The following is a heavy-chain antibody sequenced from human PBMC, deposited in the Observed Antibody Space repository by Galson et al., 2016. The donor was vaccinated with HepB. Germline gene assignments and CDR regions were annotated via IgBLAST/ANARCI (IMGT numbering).Heavy chain of an antibody. V-gene: IGHV1-3*01. CDR3: ARGYNWNGGDGSALDS. CDR1: GFTFSKFA. CDR2: INAGSGDT. D-gene: IGHD1-20*01. J-gene: IGHJ4*02. Sequence: SVKVSCKASGFTFSKFAMHWIRQAPGHRFEWMGKINAGSGDTKYSEEFQGRITITINTSARTVYLELTSLRSEDTATYYCARGYNWNGGDGSALDSWGQGTLVTVSS.